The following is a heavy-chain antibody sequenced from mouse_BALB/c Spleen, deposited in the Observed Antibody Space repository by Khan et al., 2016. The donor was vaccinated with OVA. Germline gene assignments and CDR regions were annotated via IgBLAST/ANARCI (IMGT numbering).Heavy chain of an antibody. D-gene: IGHD2-2*01. J-gene: IGHJ4*01. V-gene: IGHV1S81*02. CDR1: GYTFTSYY. CDR2: INPNIGGS. CDR3: TRGGLRHAMDY. Sequence: QVQLQQSGAELVKPGASVKLSCRASGYTFTSYYMYWVKQRPGQGLEWIGEINPNIGGSNFNEKFKSKATLTVDKSSSTAYMQLSSLTSEDSAVYYCTRGGLRHAMDYWGPGTSVPVSS.